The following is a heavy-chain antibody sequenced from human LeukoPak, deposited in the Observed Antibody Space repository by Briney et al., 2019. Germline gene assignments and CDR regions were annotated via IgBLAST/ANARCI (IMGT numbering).Heavy chain of an antibody. CDR2: INPNSGGT. Sequence: GASVKVSCKASGYTFTGYYMRWVRQAPGQGLEWMGWINPNSGGTNYAQKFQGRVTMTRDTSISTAYMELSRLRSDDTAVYYCARDLSGSGSYYNLDYWGQGTLVTVSS. V-gene: IGHV1-2*02. D-gene: IGHD3-10*01. J-gene: IGHJ4*02. CDR1: GYTFTGYY. CDR3: ARDLSGSGSYYNLDY.